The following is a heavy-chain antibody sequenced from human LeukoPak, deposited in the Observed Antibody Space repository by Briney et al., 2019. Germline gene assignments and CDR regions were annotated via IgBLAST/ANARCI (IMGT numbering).Heavy chain of an antibody. D-gene: IGHD3-22*01. J-gene: IGHJ5*02. Sequence: SETLSLTCTVPGGSISSGDYYWSWIRQPPGKGLEWIGYMYYSGSTYYNPSLKSRATISVDTSKNQFSLKLSSVTAADTAVYYCARPYYYDSRIDPWGQGTLVTVSS. CDR2: MYYSGST. V-gene: IGHV4-30-4*01. CDR1: GGSISSGDYY. CDR3: ARPYYYDSRIDP.